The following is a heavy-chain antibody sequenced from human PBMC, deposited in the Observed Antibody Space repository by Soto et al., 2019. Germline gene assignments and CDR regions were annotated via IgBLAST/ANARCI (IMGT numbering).Heavy chain of an antibody. J-gene: IGHJ3*02. CDR3: EGIGNWWADHDAFDI. V-gene: IGHV1-58*02. CDR1: GFTFTSSA. CDR2: IVVGSGNT. D-gene: IGHD2-8*02. Sequence: QMQLVQSGPEVKKPGTSVKVSCKASGFTFTSSAMQWVRQARGQRLEWIGWIVVGSGNTNYAQKFQERVTITRDMSTSTAYMELSSLRSEDTAVYYCEGIGNWWADHDAFDIWGQGTMVTVSS.